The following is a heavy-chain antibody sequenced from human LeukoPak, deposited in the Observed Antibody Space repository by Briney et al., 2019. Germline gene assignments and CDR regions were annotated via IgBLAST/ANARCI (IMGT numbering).Heavy chain of an antibody. Sequence: SETLSLTCAVYVGSFSGYYWTWIRQPPGRGLEWIGEINYSGGTNYNPSLKSRVTISIDTSKNQFSLKLSSVTAADTAVYYCARRNVGTTFYYYYYMDVWGKGTTVTISS. V-gene: IGHV4-34*01. D-gene: IGHD1-26*01. CDR1: VGSFSGYY. CDR2: INYSGGT. J-gene: IGHJ6*03. CDR3: ARRNVGTTFYYYYYMDV.